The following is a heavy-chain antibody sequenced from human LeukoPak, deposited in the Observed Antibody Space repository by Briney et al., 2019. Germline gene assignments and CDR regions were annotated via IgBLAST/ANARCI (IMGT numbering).Heavy chain of an antibody. D-gene: IGHD4-23*01. CDR1: GGSISSYY. CDR3: ARGVGYGGNSQDY. J-gene: IGHJ4*02. Sequence: PSETLSLTCTVSGGSISSYYWSWIRQPPGKGLEWIGYIYYSGSTNYNPSLKSRVTISVDTSKNQFSLKLSSVTAADTAVYYCARGVGYGGNSQDYWGQGTLVTVSS. CDR2: IYYSGST. V-gene: IGHV4-59*01.